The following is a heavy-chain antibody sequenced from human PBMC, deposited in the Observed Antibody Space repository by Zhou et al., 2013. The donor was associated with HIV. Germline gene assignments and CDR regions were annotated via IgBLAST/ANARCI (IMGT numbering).Heavy chain of an antibody. D-gene: IGHD6-13*01. J-gene: IGHJ4*02. CDR3: ARTFLSSSWSNSHFDY. CDR1: GYTFTSYD. CDR2: INPNSGKS. V-gene: IGHV1-8*01. Sequence: QVQLVQSGAEVKKPGASVKVSCKASGYTFTSYDMHWVRQASGQGLEWMGWINPNSGKSYYAERFQGRVTMTRDTSTSTAYMELSSLRSEDTAVYYCARTFLSSSWSNSHFDYWGQGTLVTVSS.